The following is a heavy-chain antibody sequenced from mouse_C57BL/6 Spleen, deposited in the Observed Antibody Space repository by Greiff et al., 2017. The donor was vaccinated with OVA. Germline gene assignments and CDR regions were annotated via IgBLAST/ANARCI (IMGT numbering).Heavy chain of an antibody. Sequence: QVQLQQPGAELVKPGASVKMSCKASGYTFTSSWITWVKQRPGQGLEWIGDIYPGSGSTNYNEKFKSKATLTVDTSSSTAYMQLSSLTSEDSAVYYCAMDYGSRYVRYFDYWGQGTTRTVSS. CDR3: AMDYGSRYVRYFDY. CDR2: IYPGSGST. D-gene: IGHD1-1*01. J-gene: IGHJ2*01. V-gene: IGHV1-55*01. CDR1: GYTFTSSW.